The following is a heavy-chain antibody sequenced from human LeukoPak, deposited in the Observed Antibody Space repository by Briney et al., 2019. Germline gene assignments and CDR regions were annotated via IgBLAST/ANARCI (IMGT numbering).Heavy chain of an antibody. CDR2: IHHSGST. V-gene: IGHV4-34*01. CDR1: GGSFSGYY. Sequence: PSETLSLTCAVYGGSFSGYYWSWIRQPPGKGLEWIGEIHHSGSTNYNPSLKSRVTISLDTSTNQFSLELSSVTAADTAVYYCARGSAVVGATGYYNGMDVWGQGTTVTVSS. D-gene: IGHD1-26*01. J-gene: IGHJ6*02. CDR3: ARGSAVVGATGYYNGMDV.